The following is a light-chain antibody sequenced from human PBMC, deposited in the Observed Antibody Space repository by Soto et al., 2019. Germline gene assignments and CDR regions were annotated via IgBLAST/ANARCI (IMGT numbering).Light chain of an antibody. CDR2: GAS. CDR3: QQYNYWPRT. Sequence: EIVMTQSPATLSVSPGERATLSCRASQSVSSNLAWFQQKPGQAPRLLIYGASTRATGIPARFSGSGSVTEFTLTISSLQSEDFALYYCQQYNYWPRTFGQGTKVEIK. CDR1: QSVSSN. V-gene: IGKV3-15*01. J-gene: IGKJ1*01.